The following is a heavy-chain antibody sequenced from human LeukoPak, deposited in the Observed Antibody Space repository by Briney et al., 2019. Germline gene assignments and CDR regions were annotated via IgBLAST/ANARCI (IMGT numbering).Heavy chain of an antibody. D-gene: IGHD6-13*01. CDR2: INAGNGNT. CDR3: ARDPIGSRWPYYFDF. J-gene: IGHJ4*02. CDR1: GYTFTTYA. Sequence: ASVKVSCKASGYTFTTYAMHWVRQAPGQRLEWMGWINAGNGNTKYSQKFQARVTITRDTSASTAYMELSSLRSEDTAVYYCARDPIGSRWPYYFDFWGQGTLVTASS. V-gene: IGHV1-3*01.